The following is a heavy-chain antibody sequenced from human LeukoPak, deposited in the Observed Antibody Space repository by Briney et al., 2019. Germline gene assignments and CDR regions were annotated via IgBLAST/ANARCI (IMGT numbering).Heavy chain of an antibody. Sequence: GGSLRLSCAASGFSISDYWMNWVRLVRGRGLEWVANINEDGTIQDYVASVRGRFTISRNNAKNSLYLQMNSLGAEDTAVYYCASRESSMSRSHWGHGTLVTVSS. J-gene: IGHJ4*01. CDR1: GFSISDYW. CDR3: ASRESSMSRSH. V-gene: IGHV3-7*01. D-gene: IGHD2/OR15-2a*01. CDR2: INEDGTIQ.